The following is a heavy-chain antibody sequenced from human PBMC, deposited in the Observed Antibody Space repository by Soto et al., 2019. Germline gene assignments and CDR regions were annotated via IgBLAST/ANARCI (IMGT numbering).Heavy chain of an antibody. CDR1: GFTFSSYG. CDR3: AKEPRIAAALGWFDP. Sequence: GGSLRLSCAASGFTFSSYGMHWVRQAPGKGLEWVAVISYDGSNKYYADSVKGRFTISRDNSKNTLYLQMNSLRAEDTAVYYCAKEPRIAAALGWFDPWGQGTLVTVSS. J-gene: IGHJ5*02. D-gene: IGHD6-13*01. CDR2: ISYDGSNK. V-gene: IGHV3-30*18.